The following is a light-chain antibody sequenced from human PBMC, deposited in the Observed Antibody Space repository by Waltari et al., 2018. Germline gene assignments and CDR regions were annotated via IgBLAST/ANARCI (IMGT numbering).Light chain of an antibody. V-gene: IGKV3-20*01. CDR1: QTVRTTY. CDR3: QQYDISPLT. CDR2: GAS. Sequence: EIVLTQSPGTLSLSPGDRATLSCRASQTVRTTYLVWYQQKPGQAPTLLIYGASSRATGIPDRFSGSGSGTDFSLTISSLEPEDFAVYYCQQYDISPLTFGGGTKVEIK. J-gene: IGKJ4*01.